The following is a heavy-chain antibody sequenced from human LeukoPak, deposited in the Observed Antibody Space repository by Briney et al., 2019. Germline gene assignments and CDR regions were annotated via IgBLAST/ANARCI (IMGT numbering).Heavy chain of an antibody. CDR2: INPNSGGT. CDR1: GYTFTGYY. J-gene: IGHJ4*02. CDR3: ARAQEYYYDSSGYKE. Sequence: ASVKVSCKASGYTFTGYYMHWVRQAPGQGLEWMGWINPNSGGTNYAQKFQGRVTMTRDTSISTAYMELSRLRSDDTAVYYCARAQEYYYDSSGYKEWGQGTLVTVSS. V-gene: IGHV1-2*02. D-gene: IGHD3-22*01.